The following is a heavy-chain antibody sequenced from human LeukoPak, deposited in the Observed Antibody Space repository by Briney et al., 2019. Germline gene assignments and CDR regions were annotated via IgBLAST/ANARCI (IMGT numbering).Heavy chain of an antibody. D-gene: IGHD3-22*01. CDR1: GYTFTSYG. CDR2: ISAYNGNT. Sequence: RVSVKVSCKASGYTFTSYGISWVRQAPGQGLEWMGWISAYNGNTNYAQKLQGRVTMTTDTSTSTAYMELRSLRSDDTAVYYCARALGHYYDSSGLNDWGQGTLVTVSS. V-gene: IGHV1-18*01. J-gene: IGHJ4*02. CDR3: ARALGHYYDSSGLND.